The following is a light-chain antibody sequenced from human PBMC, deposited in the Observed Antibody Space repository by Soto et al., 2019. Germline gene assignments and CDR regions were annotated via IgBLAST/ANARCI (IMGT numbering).Light chain of an antibody. CDR2: GAS. Sequence: VWWQSPGTRYLSPGERATLSCRASQTVRNNYLAWYQQKPCQAPRLLIYGASSRATGIPDRFSGGGSGTDFTLTISRLEPEDFAVYYCQQVSSYPLTFGGGTKVDI. CDR1: QTVRNNY. CDR3: QQVSSYPLT. V-gene: IGKV3-20*01. J-gene: IGKJ4*01.